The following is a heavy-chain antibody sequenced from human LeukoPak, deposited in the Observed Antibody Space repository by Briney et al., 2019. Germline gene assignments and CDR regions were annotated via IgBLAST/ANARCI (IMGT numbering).Heavy chain of an antibody. CDR2: IYPGDSDT. V-gene: IGHV5-51*01. CDR3: ARQGIRFLEWLPFDY. J-gene: IGHJ4*02. CDR1: GYSFTSYW. Sequence: GESLKISCKGSGYSFTSYWIGWVRQMPGKGLEWMGIIYPGDSDTRYSPSFQGQITISADKSISTAYLQWGSLKASDTAMYYCARQGIRFLEWLPFDYWGQGTLVTVSS. D-gene: IGHD3-3*01.